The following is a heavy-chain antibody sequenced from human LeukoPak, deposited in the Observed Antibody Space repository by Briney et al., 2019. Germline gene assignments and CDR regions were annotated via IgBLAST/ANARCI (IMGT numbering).Heavy chain of an antibody. J-gene: IGHJ4*02. Sequence: SETLSLTCAVYGGSFSGYYWSWIRQPLGKGLEWIGEINHSGSTNYNPSLKSRVTISVDTSKNQFSLKLSSVTAADTAVYYCARGVPGSGWYNYGYWGQGTLVTVSS. D-gene: IGHD6-19*01. CDR2: INHSGST. CDR1: GGSFSGYY. V-gene: IGHV4-34*01. CDR3: ARGVPGSGWYNYGY.